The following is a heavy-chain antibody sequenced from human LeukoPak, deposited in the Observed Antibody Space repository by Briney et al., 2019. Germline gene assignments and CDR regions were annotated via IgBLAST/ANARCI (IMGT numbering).Heavy chain of an antibody. V-gene: IGHV1-69*01. CDR1: GGTFSSYA. D-gene: IGHD5-12*01. J-gene: IGHJ6*02. CDR2: IIPIFGRA. Sequence: GSSVKVSCKASGGTFSSYAISWVRQAPGQELEWMGEIIPIFGRANYAQKFQGRVTITADESTSTAYMELSSLRSEDTAVYYCARVIGYSGYDFFSHHYYYYGMDVWGQGTTVTVSS. CDR3: ARVIGYSGYDFFSHHYYYYGMDV.